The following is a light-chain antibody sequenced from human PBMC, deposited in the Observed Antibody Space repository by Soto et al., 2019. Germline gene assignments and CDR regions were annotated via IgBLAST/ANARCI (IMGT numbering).Light chain of an antibody. J-gene: IGKJ5*01. CDR2: GAS. V-gene: IGKV3-20*01. CDR1: QSVSSN. Sequence: EIVMKQSPATLSVSPGERATLSRRASQSVSSNLAWYQQKPGQAPRRLIYGASSRATGIPDRFSGSGSGTDFTLTISRLEPEDFAVYYCQQYSTSPTFGEGTLLEIK. CDR3: QQYSTSPT.